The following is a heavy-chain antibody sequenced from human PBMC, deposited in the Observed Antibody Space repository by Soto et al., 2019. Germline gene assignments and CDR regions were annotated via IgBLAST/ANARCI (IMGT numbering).Heavy chain of an antibody. CDR2: IYYSGST. CDR1: GGSISSGDYY. CDR3: ASERKTLPRWGGVIDY. D-gene: IGHD7-27*01. Sequence: SETLSLTCTVSGGSISSGDYYWSWIRQPPGKGLEWIGYIYYSGSTYYNPSLKSRVTISVDTSKNQFSLKLSSVTAADTAVYYCASERKTLPRWGGVIDYWGQRTLVTGSS. V-gene: IGHV4-30-4*01. J-gene: IGHJ4*02.